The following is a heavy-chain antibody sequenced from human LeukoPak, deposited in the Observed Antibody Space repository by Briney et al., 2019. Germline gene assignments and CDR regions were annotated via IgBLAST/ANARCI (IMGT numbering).Heavy chain of an antibody. D-gene: IGHD5-12*01. J-gene: IGHJ4*02. CDR1: GFVLSDCG. CDR2: VRNDGSSE. V-gene: IGHV3-30*02. CDR3: AKESDSGYHSEGPRN. Sequence: GGPLRLSCAASGFVLSDCGMHWVRQAPGKGLEWVAFVRNDGSSEYYVGSVKGRFTISRDKSKNTLYLQMNSLRVEDTAVYSCAKESDSGYHSEGPRNWGLGTLVTVSS.